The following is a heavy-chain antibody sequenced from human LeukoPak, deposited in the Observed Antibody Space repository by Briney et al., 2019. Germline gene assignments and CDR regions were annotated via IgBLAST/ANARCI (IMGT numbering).Heavy chain of an antibody. CDR2: ISYDGSNK. V-gene: IGHV3-30-3*01. CDR3: ARDGLEYQLLLLDYYHYYMDV. CDR1: GFTFSSYA. J-gene: IGHJ6*03. Sequence: GGSLRLSCAASGFTFSSYAMHWVRQAPGKGLEWVAVISYDGSNKYYADSVKGRFTISRDNSKNTLYLQMNSLRAEDTAVYYCARDGLEYQLLLLDYYHYYMDVWGKGTTVTVSS. D-gene: IGHD2-2*01.